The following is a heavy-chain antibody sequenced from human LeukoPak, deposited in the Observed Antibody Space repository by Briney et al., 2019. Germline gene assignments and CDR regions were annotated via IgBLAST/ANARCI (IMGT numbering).Heavy chain of an antibody. CDR3: ARGRDAFDI. J-gene: IGHJ3*02. Sequence: PGGSLRLSCAASGFTFSSYGMHWVRQAPGKGLEWVAFIWYDGSNKYYADSVKGRFTISRDNSKNTLYLQMNSLRAEDTAVYYCARGRDAFDIWGQGTMVTVSS. CDR1: GFTFSSYG. V-gene: IGHV3-30*02. CDR2: IWYDGSNK.